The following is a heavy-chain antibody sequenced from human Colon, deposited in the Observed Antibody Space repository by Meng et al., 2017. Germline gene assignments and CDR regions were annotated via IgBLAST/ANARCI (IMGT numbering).Heavy chain of an antibody. V-gene: IGHV3-7*01. CDR2: INEDGSEK. CDR1: GFTFRSYW. Sequence: GESLKISCEVSGFTFRSYWMSWVRQVPGKGLEWVANINEDGSEKYHVDSVRGRFTISRDNDKKSVDLQMNRLTVEDTAMYYCARDRAETAETTDHAFDIWGRGTMVTVSS. J-gene: IGHJ3*02. D-gene: IGHD1-14*01. CDR3: ARDRAETAETTDHAFDI.